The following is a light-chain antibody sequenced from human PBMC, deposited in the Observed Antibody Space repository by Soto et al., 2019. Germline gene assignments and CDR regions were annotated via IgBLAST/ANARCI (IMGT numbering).Light chain of an antibody. V-gene: IGKV3-20*01. CDR2: GAS. Sequence: PGERVTLSCRASQTVSSSYLTWYQQKPGQAPNLLIYGASTRATSIPASFSGSGSGTDFTLTISSLQPEDFAVYFCQHYGSSLWTFGQGTKVDIK. CDR1: QTVSSSY. CDR3: QHYGSSLWT. J-gene: IGKJ1*01.